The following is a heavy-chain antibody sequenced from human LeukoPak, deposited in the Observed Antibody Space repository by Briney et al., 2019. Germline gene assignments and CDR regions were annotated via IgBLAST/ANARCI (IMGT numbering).Heavy chain of an antibody. V-gene: IGHV3-15*01. CDR2: IKSKIDVGTT. CDR1: GFTFHSAW. J-gene: IGHJ3*02. CDR3: TTDSDYYDSRGTFDR. D-gene: IGHD3-22*01. Sequence: GGSLRLSCAASGFTFHSAWMSWVRQAPGKGLEWVGRIKSKIDVGTTDYAAPVKGRFTIPRDDSKNTLYLQMNSLKIEDTAVYYCTTDSDYYDSRGTFDRWGQGTMVTVSS.